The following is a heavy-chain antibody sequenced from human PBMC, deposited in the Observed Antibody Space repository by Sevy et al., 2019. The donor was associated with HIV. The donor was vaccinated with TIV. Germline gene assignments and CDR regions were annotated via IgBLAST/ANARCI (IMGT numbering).Heavy chain of an antibody. V-gene: IGHV3-15*01. CDR2: IRSKTAGGTT. CDR1: GFTFSNAW. D-gene: IGHD2-15*01. J-gene: IGHJ4*02. CDR3: ATNLVVVAAKTRDY. Sequence: GGSLRLSCTASGFTFSNAWMSWVRQAPGKGLEWVGHIRSKTAGGTTDYAAPVKGRFTISRDDSKNTLYLQMNSLKTEDTAMYYCATNLVVVAAKTRDYWGQGTLVTVSS.